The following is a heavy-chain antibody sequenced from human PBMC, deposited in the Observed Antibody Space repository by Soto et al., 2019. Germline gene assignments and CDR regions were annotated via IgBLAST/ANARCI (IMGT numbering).Heavy chain of an antibody. CDR2: ISASGDYT. J-gene: IGHJ6*02. Sequence: QVQLVESGGGWVKPGESLRLSCIGSGFFLSNNWMTWLRQAPGKGLEWVSYISASGDYTIYADSLKGRFTISRDNAMNSLWLQISSLTAEDTAVYYCARSSGWRQVGVYNYGLDVWGQGTTVIVSS. CDR3: ARSSGWRQVGVYNYGLDV. CDR1: GFFLSNNW. V-gene: IGHV3-11*06. D-gene: IGHD2-8*01.